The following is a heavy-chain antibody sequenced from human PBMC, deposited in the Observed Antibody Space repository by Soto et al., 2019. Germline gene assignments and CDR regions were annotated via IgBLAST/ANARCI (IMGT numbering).Heavy chain of an antibody. Sequence: EVQLLESGGGLVQPGGSLRLSCAASGFTFSSYAMTWVRQAPGKGLEWVSAISGSGAGTYYADSVKGWFTISRDNSKNTLYLQMNSLRAEDTAVYYCARGEGLRFLDGGSDFWGQGTLVTVSS. J-gene: IGHJ4*02. CDR1: GFTFSSYA. D-gene: IGHD3-3*01. CDR3: ARGEGLRFLDGGSDF. V-gene: IGHV3-23*01. CDR2: ISGSGAGT.